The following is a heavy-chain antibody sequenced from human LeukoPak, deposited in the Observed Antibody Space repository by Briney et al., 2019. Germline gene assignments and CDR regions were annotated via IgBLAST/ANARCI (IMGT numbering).Heavy chain of an antibody. V-gene: IGHV3-7*01. CDR2: IKQDGSEK. J-gene: IGHJ4*02. CDR3: ARGSGGSCSDFDY. Sequence: GGSLRLSCAASGFTFSSYWMSWVRQAPGKGLEWVANIKQDGSEKYYVDSVKGRFTISRDNAKNSLYLQMNSLRAEDTAVYYCARGSGGSCSDFDYWGQGTLVTVSS. D-gene: IGHD2-15*01. CDR1: GFTFSSYW.